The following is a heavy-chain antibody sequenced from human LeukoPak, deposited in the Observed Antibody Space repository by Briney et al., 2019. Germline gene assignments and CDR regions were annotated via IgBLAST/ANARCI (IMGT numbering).Heavy chain of an antibody. Sequence: ASVKVSCKASGGTFSSYAISWVRQAPGQGLEWMGGIIPVFGTAIYAQKLQGRVTITTDESTSTAYMELSSLRSEDTAVYYCARVDTIFGVGDYYMDVWGKGTTVTVSS. CDR3: ARVDTIFGVGDYYMDV. CDR2: IIPVFGTA. D-gene: IGHD3-3*01. V-gene: IGHV1-69*05. CDR1: GGTFSSYA. J-gene: IGHJ6*03.